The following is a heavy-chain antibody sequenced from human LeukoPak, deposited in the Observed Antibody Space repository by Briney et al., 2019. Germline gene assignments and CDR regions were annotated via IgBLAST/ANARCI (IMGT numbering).Heavy chain of an antibody. CDR3: ARAPRRAMVRGVIGSYFDY. Sequence: SSETLSLTCAVYGGSFSGYYWSWIRQPPGKGLEWIGEINHSGSTNYNPSLKSRVTISVDTSKNQFSPKLSSVTAADTAVYYCARAPRRAMVRGVIGSYFDYWGQGTLVTVSS. CDR2: INHSGST. CDR1: GGSFSGYY. J-gene: IGHJ4*02. V-gene: IGHV4-34*01. D-gene: IGHD3-10*01.